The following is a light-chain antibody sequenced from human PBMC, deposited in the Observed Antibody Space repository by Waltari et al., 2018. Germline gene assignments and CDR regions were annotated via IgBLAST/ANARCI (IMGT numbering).Light chain of an antibody. Sequence: DIQMTQSPSSLSASVGDRVTITCRASQAINTWLAWYQQKPGKAPKLLIYRTSILEVGVPTRFSGSGSGTNFTLTIDSLQPDDFSMYYCQQHDKFPPWTFGQGTQVEL. CDR2: RTS. J-gene: IGKJ1*01. V-gene: IGKV1-5*01. CDR1: QAINTW. CDR3: QQHDKFPPWT.